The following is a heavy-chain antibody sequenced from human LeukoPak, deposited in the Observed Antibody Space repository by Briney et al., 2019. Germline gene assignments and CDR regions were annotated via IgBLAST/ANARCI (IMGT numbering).Heavy chain of an antibody. CDR1: GGSISSYY. CDR3: ARSDCSGGSCYGKIFDY. Sequence: SETLSLTCTVSGGSISSYYWSWIRQPPGKGLEWIGYIYYTGSTNYNPSLKSRVTISVDTSKNQFSLNLSSVPAADTAVYYCARSDCSGGSCYGKIFDYWGQGTLVTVSS. V-gene: IGHV4-59*01. J-gene: IGHJ4*02. D-gene: IGHD2-15*01. CDR2: IYYTGST.